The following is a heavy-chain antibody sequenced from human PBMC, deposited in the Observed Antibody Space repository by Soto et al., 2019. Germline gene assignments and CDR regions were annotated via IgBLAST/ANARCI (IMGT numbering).Heavy chain of an antibody. CDR1: GGSINSYS. CDR2: IYYSGTT. V-gene: IGHV4-59*01. Sequence: SETLSLTCTVSGGSINSYSWNWVRQPPGKGLEWIGYIYYSGTTNYNPSLKSRVTISVDTSKNQFSLKLSSVTAADTAVYYCARESYYFVSSGEKSRGFDYWGQGTLVIVSS. J-gene: IGHJ4*02. D-gene: IGHD3-22*01. CDR3: ARESYYFVSSGEKSRGFDY.